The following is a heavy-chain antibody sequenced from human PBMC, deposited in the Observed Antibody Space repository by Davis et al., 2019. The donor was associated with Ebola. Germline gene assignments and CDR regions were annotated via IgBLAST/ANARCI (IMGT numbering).Heavy chain of an antibody. Sequence: PSETLSLTCTVSGGSISRGGSYWTWIRQHPGKGLEWIGYIYYSGSTYYKPSLKSRVTISLDTSKNQFSLTLNSVTAADTAVYYCARGYCSSASCYRPYHFDYWGQGILVTVSS. V-gene: IGHV4-31*03. CDR3: ARGYCSSASCYRPYHFDY. CDR2: IYYSGST. D-gene: IGHD2-2*01. J-gene: IGHJ4*02. CDR1: GGSISRGGSY.